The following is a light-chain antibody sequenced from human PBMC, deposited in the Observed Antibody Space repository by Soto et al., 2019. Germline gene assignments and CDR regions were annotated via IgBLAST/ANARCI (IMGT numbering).Light chain of an antibody. CDR3: SSYISSSTPYV. Sequence: QPALTQPASLSGSPGQSITISCTGTSSDIGGYNFVSWYQHHPGKAPKLMIFGVSDRPSGVSDRFSGSKSGNTASLTISGLQAEDEADYYCSSYISSSTPYVFGTGTKVTVL. V-gene: IGLV2-14*03. CDR2: GVS. J-gene: IGLJ1*01. CDR1: SSDIGGYNF.